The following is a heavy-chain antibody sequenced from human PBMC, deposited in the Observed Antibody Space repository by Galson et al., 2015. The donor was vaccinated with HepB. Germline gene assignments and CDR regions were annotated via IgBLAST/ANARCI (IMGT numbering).Heavy chain of an antibody. D-gene: IGHD3-22*01. CDR2: IYYSGST. J-gene: IGHJ4*02. CDR1: GGPISSSSYY. Sequence: ETLSLTCTVSGGPISSSSYYWGWIRQPPGKGLEWIGSIYYSGSTYYNPSLKSRVTISVDTSKNQFSLKLSSVTAADTAVYYCARHSLALEVTYYYDSSGYRGRTFDYWGQGTLVTVSS. V-gene: IGHV4-39*01. CDR3: ARHSLALEVTYYYDSSGYRGRTFDY.